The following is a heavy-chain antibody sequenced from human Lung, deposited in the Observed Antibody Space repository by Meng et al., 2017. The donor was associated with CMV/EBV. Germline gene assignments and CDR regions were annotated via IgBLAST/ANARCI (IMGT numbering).Heavy chain of an antibody. CDR1: RFTFSSFA. CDR2: VSSSGGTT. D-gene: IGHD3-16*01. J-gene: IGHJ5*02. V-gene: IGHV3-23*01. Sequence: GESXKISCAASRFTFSSFAMRCFRQAPGRGLEWVSGVSSSGGTTSYADSVKGRFIISRDNSKNTVYLQMNSLSAEDTAIYYCAKPPAYYSSWGQGTLVTVSS. CDR3: AKPPAYYSS.